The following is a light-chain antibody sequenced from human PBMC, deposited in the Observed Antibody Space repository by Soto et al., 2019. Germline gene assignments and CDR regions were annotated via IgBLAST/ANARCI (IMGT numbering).Light chain of an antibody. J-gene: IGKJ3*01. CDR3: QQNFNTPPVT. CDR2: SAS. CDR1: QFISTY. Sequence: DIQLTQSPSSLSASVGDRVTITCRASQFISTYLNWYQQKPGKAPKLLMFSASRLQSGVPSRFSGSGSVTDFTLTISSLQPEDIATYYCQQNFNTPPVTFGHGTKVNI. V-gene: IGKV1-39*01.